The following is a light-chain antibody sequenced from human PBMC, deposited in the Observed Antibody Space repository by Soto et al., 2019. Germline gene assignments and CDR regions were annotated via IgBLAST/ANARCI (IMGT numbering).Light chain of an antibody. CDR1: SSDVGGYKY. V-gene: IGLV2-14*01. CDR2: EVT. CDR3: SSYASSGTPFV. Sequence: QAVLTQPASVSGSPGQSITISCTGTSSDVGGYKYVSWYQHYPGKAPKLMIYEVTNRPSGVSTRFSGSKSGNTASLTISGLQAEDEADYFCSSYASSGTPFVFGTGTKLTVL. J-gene: IGLJ1*01.